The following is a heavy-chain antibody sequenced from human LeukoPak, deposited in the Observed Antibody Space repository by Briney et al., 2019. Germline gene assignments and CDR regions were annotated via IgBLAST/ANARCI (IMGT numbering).Heavy chain of an antibody. D-gene: IGHD1-14*01. CDR2: ISSSGSTI. CDR1: GFTFSDYY. Sequence: TGGSLRLSCAASGFTFSDYYMSWIRQAPGKGLEWVSYISSSGSTIYYADSVKGRFTISRDNAKNSLYLQMNSLRAEDTAVCYCARDLRRPRNLFDYWGQGTLVTVSS. CDR3: ARDLRRPRNLFDY. V-gene: IGHV3-11*04. J-gene: IGHJ4*02.